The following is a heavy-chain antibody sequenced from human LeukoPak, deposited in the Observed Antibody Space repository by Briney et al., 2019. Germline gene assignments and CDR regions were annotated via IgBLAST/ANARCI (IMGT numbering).Heavy chain of an antibody. V-gene: IGHV3-53*01. Sequence: PGGSLRLSCAASGFTVSSNYMSWVRQAPGKGLEWVSVFYSDGSTYYADSVKGRFTISRDNSKNTLYLQMNSLRAEDTAVYYCARGRYSGYEGQHDYWGQGTLVTVSS. CDR3: ARGRYSGYEGQHDY. CDR1: GFTVSSNY. D-gene: IGHD5-12*01. J-gene: IGHJ4*02. CDR2: FYSDGST.